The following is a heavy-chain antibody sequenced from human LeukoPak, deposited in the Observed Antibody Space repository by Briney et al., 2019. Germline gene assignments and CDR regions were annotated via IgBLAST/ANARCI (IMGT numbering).Heavy chain of an antibody. V-gene: IGHV1-69*05. J-gene: IGHJ4*02. CDR1: GGTFSSYA. Sequence: SVKVFCKASGGTFSSYAISWVRQAPGQGLEWMGGIIPIFGTANYAQKFQGRVTITTDESTSTAYMELSSLRSEDTAVYYCATRPGLGAHYSFDYWGQGTLVTVS. CDR3: ATRPGLGAHYSFDY. D-gene: IGHD1-26*01. CDR2: IIPIFGTA.